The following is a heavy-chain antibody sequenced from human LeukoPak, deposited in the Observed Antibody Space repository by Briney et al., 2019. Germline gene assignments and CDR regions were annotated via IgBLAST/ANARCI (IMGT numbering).Heavy chain of an antibody. CDR3: AKAAGYYDRNFDY. J-gene: IGHJ4*02. D-gene: IGHD3-22*01. CDR2: IYTNGRDT. Sequence: GGSLRLSCAASGFTFRSFGMNWVRQAPGKGLEWVSGIYTNGRDTRYADSVKGRFTISRDNSKNTLYLQMNSLRAEDTAVYYCAKAAGYYDRNFDYWGQGTLVTVSS. V-gene: IGHV3-23*05. CDR1: GFTFRSFG.